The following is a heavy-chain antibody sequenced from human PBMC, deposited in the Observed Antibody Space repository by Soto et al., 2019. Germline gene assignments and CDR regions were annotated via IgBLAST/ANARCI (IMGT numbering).Heavy chain of an antibody. Sequence: QVQLQQWGAGLLKPSETLSLTCAVYGGSFSGYQLTWIRQTPGKGLEWIGEINDSGNIHYNPCLKSRVTILVDTAKKQISLKLSSVTAADTAVYYCARGLILWFGELSRRGGYYYYMDVWGKGTSVTVSS. CDR1: GGSFSGYQ. CDR3: ARGLILWFGELSRRGGYYYYMDV. CDR2: INDSGNI. D-gene: IGHD3-10*01. V-gene: IGHV4-34*01. J-gene: IGHJ6*03.